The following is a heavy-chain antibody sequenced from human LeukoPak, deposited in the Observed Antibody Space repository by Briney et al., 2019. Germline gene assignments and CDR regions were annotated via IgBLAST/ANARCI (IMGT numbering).Heavy chain of an antibody. D-gene: IGHD3-10*01. CDR2: ISAYNGNT. CDR3: AKDYEPLLGVQRWGDWFDP. CDR1: GYTFTSYG. Sequence: GASVKVSCKASGYTFTSYGISWVRQAPGQGLEWMGWISAYNGNTNYAQKLQGRVTMTTDTSTSTAYMELRSLRSDDTVVYYCAKDYEPLLGVQRWGDWFDPWGQGTLVTVAS. V-gene: IGHV1-18*01. J-gene: IGHJ5*02.